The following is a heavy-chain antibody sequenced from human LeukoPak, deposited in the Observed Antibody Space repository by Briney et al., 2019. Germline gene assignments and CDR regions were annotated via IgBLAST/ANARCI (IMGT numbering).Heavy chain of an antibody. V-gene: IGHV1-69*13. CDR2: IIPIFGTA. Sequence: SVKVSCRASGYTFTTYAISWVRQAPGQGLEWMGGIIPIFGTANYAQKFQGRVTITADESTSTAYMELSSLRSEDTAVYYCARRIEYCGGDCYSGYFDYWGQGTLVTVSS. CDR3: ARRIEYCGGDCYSGYFDY. J-gene: IGHJ4*02. D-gene: IGHD2-21*02. CDR1: GYTFTTYA.